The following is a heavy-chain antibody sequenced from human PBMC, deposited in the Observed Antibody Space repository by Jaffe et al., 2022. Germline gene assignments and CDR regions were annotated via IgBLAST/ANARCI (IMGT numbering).Heavy chain of an antibody. CDR3: AKDTESGYSSGWNRGSWGYYFDY. J-gene: IGHJ4*02. D-gene: IGHD6-19*01. CDR1: GFTFSSYG. CDR2: IRYDGSNK. V-gene: IGHV3-30*02. Sequence: QVQLVESGGGVVQPGGSLRLSCAASGFTFSSYGMHWVRQAPGKGLEWVAFIRYDGSNKYYADSVKGRFTISRDNSKNTLYLQMNSLRAEDTAVYYCAKDTESGYSSGWNRGSWGYYFDYWGQGTLVTVSS.